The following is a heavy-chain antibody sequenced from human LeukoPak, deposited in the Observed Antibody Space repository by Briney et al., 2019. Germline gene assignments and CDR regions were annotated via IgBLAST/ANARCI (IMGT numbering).Heavy chain of an antibody. D-gene: IGHD3-3*01. J-gene: IGHJ4*02. CDR2: ISGSGGST. CDR1: GFTVSSNS. CDR3: AKSADYDFWSGYYPGGAYFDY. V-gene: IGHV3-23*01. Sequence: GGSLRLSCTVSGFTVSSNSMSWVRQAPGKGLEWVSAISGSGGSTYYADSVKGRFTISRDNSKNTLYLQMNSLRAEDTAVYYCAKSADYDFWSGYYPGGAYFDYWGQGTLVTVSS.